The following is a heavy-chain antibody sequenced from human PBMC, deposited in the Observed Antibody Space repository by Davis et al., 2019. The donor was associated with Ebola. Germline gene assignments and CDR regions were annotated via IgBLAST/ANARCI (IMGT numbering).Heavy chain of an antibody. CDR3: ARGRSGSSGCCGWYFDL. CDR1: GYTFTSYY. Sequence: AASVKVSCKASGYTFTSYYMHWVRQAPGQGLEWMGIINPSGGSTSYAQKFQGRVTITADKSTSTAYMELSSLRSEDTAVYYCARGRSGSSGCCGWYFDLWGRGTLVTVSS. J-gene: IGHJ2*01. D-gene: IGHD6-19*01. V-gene: IGHV1-46*01. CDR2: INPSGGST.